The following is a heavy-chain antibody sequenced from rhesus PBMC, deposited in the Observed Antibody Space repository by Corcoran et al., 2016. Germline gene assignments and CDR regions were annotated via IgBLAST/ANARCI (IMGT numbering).Heavy chain of an antibody. J-gene: IGHJ6*01. CDR3: ARVLTSLDS. CDR1: GFSISTTGTG. CDR2: IYWNESK. Sequence: QVTLKESGPALVKPTQTLTLTCTFSGFSISTTGTGVGWIRQPPGKALEWLASIYWNESKYNSTSLKSRLTISKDTSKNQVVLTMTNIDPVDTATYYCARVLTSLDSWGQGVVVTVSS. V-gene: IGHV2-95*01.